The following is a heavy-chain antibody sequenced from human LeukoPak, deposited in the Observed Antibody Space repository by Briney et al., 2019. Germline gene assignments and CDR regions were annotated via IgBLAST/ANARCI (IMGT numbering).Heavy chain of an antibody. J-gene: IGHJ4*02. Sequence: KPSETLSLTCTVSGGSIRSSYYYWGWIRQPPGKGLKWIGSIYDSGSTYYNPSLKSRVTISVDASKNQFSLKLNSVTAADTAVYYCARQDRGDYFDYWGQGTLVTVSS. CDR1: GGSIRSSYYY. V-gene: IGHV4-39*01. CDR3: ARQDRGDYFDY. CDR2: IYDSGST.